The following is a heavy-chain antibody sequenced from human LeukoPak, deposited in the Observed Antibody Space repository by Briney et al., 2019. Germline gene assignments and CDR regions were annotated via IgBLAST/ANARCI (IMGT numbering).Heavy chain of an antibody. CDR3: ARDVYPDCSSTSCYTWVPYH. D-gene: IGHD2-2*02. V-gene: IGHV1-46*01. Sequence: GASVKVSCKASGYTFTSYYMHWVRQAPGQGLEWMGIINPSGGSTSYAQKFQGRVTMTRDTSTSTVYMELSSLRSEDTAVYYCARDVYPDCSSTSCYTWVPYHWGQGTLVTVSS. CDR1: GYTFTSYY. CDR2: INPSGGST. J-gene: IGHJ5*02.